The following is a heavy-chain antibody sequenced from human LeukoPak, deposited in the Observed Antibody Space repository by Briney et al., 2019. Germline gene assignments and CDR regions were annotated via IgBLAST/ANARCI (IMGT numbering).Heavy chain of an antibody. Sequence: GGSLRLSCAASGFTFSSYSMNWVRQAPGKGLEWVSSISSSSSYIYYADSVKGRFTISRDNAKNSLYLQMNSLRAEDTAVHYCARDHGDYVIDYWGQGTLVTVSS. V-gene: IGHV3-21*01. CDR3: ARDHGDYVIDY. J-gene: IGHJ4*02. CDR1: GFTFSSYS. D-gene: IGHD4-17*01. CDR2: ISSSSSYI.